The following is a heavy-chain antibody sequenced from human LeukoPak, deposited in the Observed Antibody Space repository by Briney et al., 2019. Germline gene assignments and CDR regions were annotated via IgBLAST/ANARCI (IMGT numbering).Heavy chain of an antibody. Sequence: GESLKISCKGSGYSFTSYWFGWVRQMPGKGLEWLGIIFPGDSDNRYSPSFQGQVTISADKSISTAYLQWSSLKASDTAMYYCARRRLGYCSSTSCHNWFDPWGQGTLVTVSS. CDR2: IFPGDSDN. CDR3: ARRRLGYCSSTSCHNWFDP. D-gene: IGHD2-2*01. CDR1: GYSFTSYW. J-gene: IGHJ5*02. V-gene: IGHV5-51*01.